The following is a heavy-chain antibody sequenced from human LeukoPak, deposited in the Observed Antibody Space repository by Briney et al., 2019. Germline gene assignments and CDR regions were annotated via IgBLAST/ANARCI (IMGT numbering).Heavy chain of an antibody. J-gene: IGHJ4*02. CDR2: INHSGST. D-gene: IGHD3-9*01. CDR1: GGSFSGYY. CDR3: ASSDILTGSVDY. V-gene: IGHV4-34*01. Sequence: SETLSLTCAVYGGSFSGYYWSWIRQPPGKGLEWIGEINHSGSTNYNPSLKGRVTISVDTSKNQFSLKLSSVTGADTAVYYCASSDILTGSVDYWGQGALVTVSS.